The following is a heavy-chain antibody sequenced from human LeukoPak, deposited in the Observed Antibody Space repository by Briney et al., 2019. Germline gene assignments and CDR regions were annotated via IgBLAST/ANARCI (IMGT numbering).Heavy chain of an antibody. CDR1: GYTFTGYY. V-gene: IGHV1-2*02. D-gene: IGHD3-3*01. CDR3: ARDQGEYYDFWSGLKL. Sequence: ASVKVSCKASGYTFTGYYMHWVRQAPGQGLEWMGWINPNSGGTNYAQKFQGRVTMTRDTSISTAYMELSRLRSDDTAVYYCARDQGEYYDFWSGLKLWGQGTLVTVSS. J-gene: IGHJ4*02. CDR2: INPNSGGT.